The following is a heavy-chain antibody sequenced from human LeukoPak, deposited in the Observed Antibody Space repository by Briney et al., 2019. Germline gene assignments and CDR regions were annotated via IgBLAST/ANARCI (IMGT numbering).Heavy chain of an antibody. J-gene: IGHJ3*02. CDR2: INPNSGGT. D-gene: IGHD3-22*01. CDR3: ASGMTVGHDAFDI. V-gene: IGHV1-2*06. Sequence: ASVKVSCKASGYTFTGYYMHWVRQAPGQGLEWMGRINPNSGGTNYAQKFQGRVTMTRDTSISTAYMELSRLRSDGTAVYYCASGMTVGHDAFDIWGQGTMVTVSS. CDR1: GYTFTGYY.